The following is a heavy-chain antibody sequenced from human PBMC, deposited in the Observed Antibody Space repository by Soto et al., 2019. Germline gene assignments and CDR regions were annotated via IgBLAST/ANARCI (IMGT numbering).Heavy chain of an antibody. Sequence: GASVKVSCKASGFTFTSSAVQWVRQARGQRLEWIGWIVVGSGNTNYAQKFQERVTITRDMSTSTAYMELSSLRSEDTAVYYCAASQGYYDSSVPLWGQGTLVTVSS. CDR3: AASQGYYDSSVPL. D-gene: IGHD3-22*01. J-gene: IGHJ4*02. V-gene: IGHV1-58*01. CDR2: IVVGSGNT. CDR1: GFTFTSSA.